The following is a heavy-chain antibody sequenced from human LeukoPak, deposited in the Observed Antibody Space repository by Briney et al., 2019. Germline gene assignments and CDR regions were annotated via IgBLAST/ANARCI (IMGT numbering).Heavy chain of an antibody. CDR2: INPKNAGT. V-gene: IGHV1-2*02. CDR1: GYTFTGHY. Sequence: ASVKVSCKASGYTFTGHYMHWVRQAPGQGLEWMGWINPKNAGTNFAQRFQGRVTMTRDTSSSTVYMELSRLRSDDTAFYYCARTLYVAEVPGGFDYWGQGHRILVSS. CDR3: ARTLYVAEVPGGFDY. J-gene: IGHJ4*02. D-gene: IGHD3-16*01.